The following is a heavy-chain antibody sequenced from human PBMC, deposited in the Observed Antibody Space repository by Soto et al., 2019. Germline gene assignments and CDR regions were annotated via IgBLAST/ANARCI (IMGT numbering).Heavy chain of an antibody. CDR3: VKALDYYSGMDG. V-gene: IGHV3-64D*06. CDR1: GFTFSSYA. J-gene: IGHJ6*02. Sequence: PVGSLRLSCSASGFTFSSYAMHWVRQAPGKGLEYVSAISSNGGSTYYADSVKGRFTISRDNSKNTLYLQMSSLRAEDTAVYYCVKALDYYSGMDGWGQGTKVTVSS. CDR2: ISSNGGST. D-gene: IGHD6-6*01.